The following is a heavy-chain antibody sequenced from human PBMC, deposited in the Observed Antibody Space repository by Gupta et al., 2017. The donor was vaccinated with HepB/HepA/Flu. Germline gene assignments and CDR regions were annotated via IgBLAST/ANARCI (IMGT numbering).Heavy chain of an antibody. D-gene: IGHD6-25*01. CDR3: ARVVGQQRGGIDAFDS. V-gene: IGHV3-53*04. CDR1: GFTVSSNY. Sequence: EVQLVESGGGLVQPGGSLRLSCAASGFTVSSNYMSWVRQAPGKGLEWVSVIYSGGSTYYADAGKGRFTISRNNSKNTLDLKMNSLRAEDTAGYYCARVVGQQRGGIDAFDSWGQGKMVTVSS. CDR2: IYSGGST. J-gene: IGHJ3*02.